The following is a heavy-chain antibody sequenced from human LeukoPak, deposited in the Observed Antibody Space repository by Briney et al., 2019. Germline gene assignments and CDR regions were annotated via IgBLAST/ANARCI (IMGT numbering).Heavy chain of an antibody. CDR3: ARRGSKTYDFDF. V-gene: IGHV3-33*01. CDR1: GFTFSSYG. D-gene: IGHD3-16*01. CDR2: IWSDGSQM. Sequence: GGSLRLSCEASGFTFSSYGMHWVRQAPGKGLEWVTVIWSDGSQMYYADSVKGRFTISRDNSKNTLSLQMDSLRAEDTAIYYCARRGSKTYDFDFWGQRTLVTVSS. J-gene: IGHJ4*02.